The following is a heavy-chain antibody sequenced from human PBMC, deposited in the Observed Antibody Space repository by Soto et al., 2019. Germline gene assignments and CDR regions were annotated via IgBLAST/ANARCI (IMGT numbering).Heavy chain of an antibody. CDR3: ARLPPIYDSSGYYPPAVDY. CDR1: GYTFTSYG. CDR2: ISAYNGNT. V-gene: IGHV1-18*01. Sequence: ASVTFSCTASGYTFTSYGISLVRQAPGQGLEWMGWISAYNGNTNYAQKLQGRVTMTTDTSTSTAYMELRSLRSDDTAVYYCARLPPIYDSSGYYPPAVDYWGQGTLVNV. D-gene: IGHD3-22*01. J-gene: IGHJ4*02.